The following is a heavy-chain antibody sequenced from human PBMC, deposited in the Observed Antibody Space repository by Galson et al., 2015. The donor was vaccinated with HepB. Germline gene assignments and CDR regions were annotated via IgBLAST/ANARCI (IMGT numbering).Heavy chain of an antibody. CDR1: GYTFTSYY. CDR2: INPSGGST. CDR3: ARHMTTVTQEFYYYYGMDV. J-gene: IGHJ6*02. D-gene: IGHD4-17*01. Sequence: SVKVSCKASGYTFTSYYMHWVRQAPGQGLEWMGIINPSGGSTSYAQKFQGRVTMTRDTSTSTVYMELSSLRSEDTAVYYCARHMTTVTQEFYYYYGMDVWGQGTTVTVSS. V-gene: IGHV1-46*01.